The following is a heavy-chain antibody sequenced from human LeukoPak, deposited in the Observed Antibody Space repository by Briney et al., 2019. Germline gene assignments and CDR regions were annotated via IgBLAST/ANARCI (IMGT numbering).Heavy chain of an antibody. CDR1: GYTFTSYG. D-gene: IGHD1-1*01. Sequence: ASVKVSCKASGYTFTSYGISWVRQAPGQGLEWMGWISAYNGNTNYAQKLQGRVTMTTDTSTSTAYMELSSLRSGDTAVYYCASCIERDWNPYYYYYMDVWGKGTTVTVSS. CDR3: ASCIERDWNPYYYYYMDV. V-gene: IGHV1-18*01. CDR2: ISAYNGNT. J-gene: IGHJ6*03.